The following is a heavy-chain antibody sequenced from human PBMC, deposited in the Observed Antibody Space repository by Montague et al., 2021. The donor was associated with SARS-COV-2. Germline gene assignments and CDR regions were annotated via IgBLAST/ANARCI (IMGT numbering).Heavy chain of an antibody. Sequence: SETLSLTCTVSGAFINAYYWTWIQQPPGKGLEYIGFTYYSGSANYNPSLKSRVTISVDKSKNQFSLTLTSATAADTAMYYCARLAPERHCSVATCSPHWGQGILVTVSS. J-gene: IGHJ4*02. CDR1: GAFINAYY. D-gene: IGHD2-2*01. CDR3: ARLAPERHCSVATCSPH. CDR2: TYYSGSA. V-gene: IGHV4-59*01.